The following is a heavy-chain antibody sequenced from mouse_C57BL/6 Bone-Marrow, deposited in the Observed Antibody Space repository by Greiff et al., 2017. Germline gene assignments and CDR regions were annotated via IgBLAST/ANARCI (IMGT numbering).Heavy chain of an antibody. CDR3: ARGGRRYFDV. CDR1: GYTFTSYW. Sequence: QVQLQQPGAELVRPGSSVKLSCKASGYTFTSYWLDWVKQRPGQGLEWIGNIYPSDSETHYNQKFKDKATLTVDNSSSTAYMQLSSLTSEDSAVYYCARGGRRYFDVWGTGTTVTVSS. J-gene: IGHJ1*03. D-gene: IGHD1-1*01. CDR2: IYPSDSET. V-gene: IGHV1-61*01.